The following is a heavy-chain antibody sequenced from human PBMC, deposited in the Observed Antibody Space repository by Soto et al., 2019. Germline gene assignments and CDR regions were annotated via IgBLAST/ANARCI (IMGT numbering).Heavy chain of an antibody. CDR1: GDSIGSGTGGYY. CDR2: IYDSGST. Sequence: SETLSLTCTVSGDSIGSGTGGYYWSWIRQHPGKGLEWIGYIYDSGSTYYNPSLKSRVTISVDTSKNQFSLKLSSVTAADTAVYFCARDNGWGKYYQYWGQGTLVTVSS. D-gene: IGHD7-27*01. V-gene: IGHV4-31*03. J-gene: IGHJ1*01. CDR3: ARDNGWGKYYQY.